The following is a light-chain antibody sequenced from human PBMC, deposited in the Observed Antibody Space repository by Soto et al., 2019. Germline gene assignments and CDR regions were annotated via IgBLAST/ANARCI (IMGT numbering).Light chain of an antibody. CDR1: QSVSNN. CDR3: QQYTNWPPYT. V-gene: IGKV3-15*01. Sequence: EIVMTQSPATLSVSPGERVTLSCRASQSVSNNLAWYQQKPGQAPRLLIYGASTRATGIPVRFSGSGSGREFTLTISGLQSEAFAVYYCQQYTNWPPYTFGQGNKLEIK. CDR2: GAS. J-gene: IGKJ2*01.